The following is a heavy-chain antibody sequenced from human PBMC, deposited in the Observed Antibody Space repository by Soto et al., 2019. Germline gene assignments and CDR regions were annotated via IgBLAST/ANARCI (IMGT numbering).Heavy chain of an antibody. Sequence: PLEILSLTCTVSGGSISSYYWNWIRQPPGKGLEWIGYIYYSGSTNYNPSLKSRVTISVGTPKNQFSLKLTSVTAADTAVYYCAKWSTALIGPFDPWGQGTLVTVSS. CDR2: IYYSGST. D-gene: IGHD2-8*01. CDR3: AKWSTALIGPFDP. J-gene: IGHJ5*02. CDR1: GGSISSYY. V-gene: IGHV4-59*08.